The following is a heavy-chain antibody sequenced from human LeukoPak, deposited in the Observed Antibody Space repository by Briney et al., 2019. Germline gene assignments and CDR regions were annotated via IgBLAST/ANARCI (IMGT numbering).Heavy chain of an antibody. CDR3: TTDEALTYYYDSSGPIDY. D-gene: IGHD3-22*01. V-gene: IGHV3-49*04. CDR2: IRSKAYGGTT. Sequence: GGSLRLSCTASGFTFGDYAMSWVRQAPGKGLEWVGFIRSKAYGGTTDYAAPVKGRFTISRDDSKNTLYLQMNSLKTEDTAVYYCTTDEALTYYYDSSGPIDYWGQGTLVTVSS. CDR1: GFTFGDYA. J-gene: IGHJ4*02.